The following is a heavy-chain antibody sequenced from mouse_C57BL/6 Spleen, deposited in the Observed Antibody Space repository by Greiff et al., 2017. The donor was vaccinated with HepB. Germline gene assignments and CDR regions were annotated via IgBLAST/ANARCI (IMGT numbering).Heavy chain of an antibody. CDR3: ARRGLGDY. V-gene: IGHV1-50*01. J-gene: IGHJ2*01. D-gene: IGHD4-1*01. Sequence: QVQLKESGAELVKPGASVKLSCKASGYTFTSYWMQWVKQRPGQGLEWIGEIDPSDSYTNYNQKFKGKATLTVDTSSSTAYMQLSSLTSEDSAVYYCARRGLGDYWGQGTTLTVSS. CDR1: GYTFTSYW. CDR2: IDPSDSYT.